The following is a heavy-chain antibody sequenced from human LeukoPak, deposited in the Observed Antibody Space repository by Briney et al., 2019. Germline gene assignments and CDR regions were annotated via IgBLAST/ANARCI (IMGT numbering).Heavy chain of an antibody. D-gene: IGHD3-22*01. V-gene: IGHV1-18*01. CDR2: ISGYNGYT. CDR1: GYTFTSYG. J-gene: IGHJ3*02. CDR3: ARVGNYYDRNPFDI. Sequence: ASVNASCKASGYTFTSYGISWVRQAPGQGLEWMGWISGYNGYTTYAQKLQGRVTMATDTSTSTAYMELRSLTSDDTAVYYCARVGNYYDRNPFDIWGQGTLVTVSS.